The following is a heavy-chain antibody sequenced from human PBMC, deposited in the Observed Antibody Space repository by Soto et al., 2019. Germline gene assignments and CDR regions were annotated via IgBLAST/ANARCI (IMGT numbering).Heavy chain of an antibody. CDR3: LSSVVVVAASLH. Sequence: PGGSLRLSCAASGFTFSSYEMNWVRQAPGKGLEWVSYISSSGSTIYYADSVEGRFTISRDNAKNSLYLQMNSLRAEDTAVYYCLSSVVVVAASLHWGQGTLVTVSS. CDR1: GFTFSSYE. J-gene: IGHJ4*02. CDR2: ISSSGSTI. V-gene: IGHV3-48*03. D-gene: IGHD2-15*01.